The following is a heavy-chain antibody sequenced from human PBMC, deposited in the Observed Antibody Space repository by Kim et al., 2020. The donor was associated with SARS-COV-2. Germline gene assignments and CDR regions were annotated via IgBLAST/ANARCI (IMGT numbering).Heavy chain of an antibody. D-gene: IGHD2-2*01. CDR2: VFSSGST. J-gene: IGHJ4*02. CDR1: GDSISSGSYY. CDR3: ARGDYSTSSAGDY. Sequence: SETLSLTCTVSGDSISSGSYYWSWIRQPAGKGLEWIGRVFSSGSTNYNPSLRSRVTISVDTSKNQVSLKLSSVTAADTAVYYCARGDYSTSSAGDYWGQGTLVTVSP. V-gene: IGHV4-61*02.